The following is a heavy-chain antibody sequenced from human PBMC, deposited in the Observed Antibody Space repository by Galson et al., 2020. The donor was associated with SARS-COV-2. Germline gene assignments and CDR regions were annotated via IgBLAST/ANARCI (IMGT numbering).Heavy chain of an antibody. Sequence: SETLSLTCTVSGGSISSYCWSWIRQSPGKGLEWIGYIYDSGSTKYNPSLKSRVTISVDTSKNQLFLKVNSVTAADTAVYYCARSRLYGSGTYYKDYYYYGSDVWGQGTTVTVSS. CDR2: IYDSGST. D-gene: IGHD3-10*01. J-gene: IGHJ6*02. V-gene: IGHV4-59*01. CDR3: ARSRLYGSGTYYKDYYYYGSDV. CDR1: GGSISSYC.